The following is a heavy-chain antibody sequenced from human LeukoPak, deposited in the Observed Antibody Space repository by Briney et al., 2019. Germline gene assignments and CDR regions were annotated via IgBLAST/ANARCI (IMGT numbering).Heavy chain of an antibody. Sequence: PSETLSLTCAVYGGSFSGYYWSWIRQPPGKGLEWIGEINHSGSTNYNPSLKSRVTISVDTSKNQFSLKLSSVTAADTAAYYCARFRRYYYGSGSKANWFDPWGQGTLVTVSS. J-gene: IGHJ5*02. V-gene: IGHV4-34*01. CDR2: INHSGST. CDR3: ARFRRYYYGSGSKANWFDP. D-gene: IGHD3-10*01. CDR1: GGSFSGYY.